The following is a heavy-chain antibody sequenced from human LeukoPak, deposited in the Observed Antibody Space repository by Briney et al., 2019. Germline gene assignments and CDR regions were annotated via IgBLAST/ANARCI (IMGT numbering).Heavy chain of an antibody. Sequence: GGSLRLSCAASGFTFTSYNMNWVRQAPGKGLEWVSSISSSSSYIHYADSVEGRFTISRDNAKNSLYLQMNSLRAEDTAVYYCARENGRGVITYFDYWGQGTLVTVSS. D-gene: IGHD3-10*02. CDR2: ISSSSSYI. V-gene: IGHV3-21*01. J-gene: IGHJ4*02. CDR3: ARENGRGVITYFDY. CDR1: GFTFTSYN.